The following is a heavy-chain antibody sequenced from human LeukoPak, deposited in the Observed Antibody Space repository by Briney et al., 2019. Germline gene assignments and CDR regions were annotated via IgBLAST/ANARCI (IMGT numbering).Heavy chain of an antibody. CDR1: GGSIRNYY. V-gene: IGHV4-59*08. D-gene: IGHD3-22*01. J-gene: IGHJ3*02. Sequence: SETLSLTCTVSGGSIRNYYWSWIRQSPGKGLEWIGYIFHLGSTNYNPSLKSRVTMSADASRNQFSLRLSSVTAADTAVYYCARRGYYYDPRSAFDIWGQGTMVTVSS. CDR2: IFHLGST. CDR3: ARRGYYYDPRSAFDI.